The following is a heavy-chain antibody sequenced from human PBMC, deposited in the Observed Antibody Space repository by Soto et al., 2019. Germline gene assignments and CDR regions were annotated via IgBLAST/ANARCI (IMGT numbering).Heavy chain of an antibody. V-gene: IGHV1-46*01. CDR3: ASAVVTGDAFDI. J-gene: IGHJ3*02. CDR1: GYTFTSYY. Sequence: ASVKVSCKASGYTFTSYYMHWVRQAPGQGLEWMGIINPSGGSTSYAQKSQGRVTMTRDTSTSTVYMELSSLRSEDTAVYYCASAVVTGDAFDIWGQGTMVTVSS. D-gene: IGHD5-18*01. CDR2: INPSGGST.